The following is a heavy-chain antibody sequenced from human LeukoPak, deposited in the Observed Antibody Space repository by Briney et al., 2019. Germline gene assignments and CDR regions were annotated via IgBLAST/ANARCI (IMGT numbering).Heavy chain of an antibody. CDR3: ARDLAAAGGDY. Sequence: PGGSLRLSCAASGFTFSSYSMNWVRQAPGKGLEWVSYISSSSSTIYYADSVKGRFTISRDNAKNSLYLQMNSLRAEDTAVYYCARDLAAAGGDYWGQGTLVTVSS. V-gene: IGHV3-48*01. J-gene: IGHJ4*02. CDR1: GFTFSSYS. D-gene: IGHD6-13*01. CDR2: ISSSSSTI.